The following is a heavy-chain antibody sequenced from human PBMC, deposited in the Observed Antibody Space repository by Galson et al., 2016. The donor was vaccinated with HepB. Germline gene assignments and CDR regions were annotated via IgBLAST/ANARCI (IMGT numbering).Heavy chain of an antibody. CDR1: GFTFGAFT. D-gene: IGHD3-22*01. CDR3: AREGLEDDDSSCLGH. CDR2: ISYGVDNK. J-gene: IGHJ4*02. Sequence: SLRLSCAASGFTFGAFTMHWVRQGPGKGLEWVAVISYGVDNKDYADSVKGRFTISRDNSKNTLYLQMDSLRVEDTAVYYCAREGLEDDDSSCLGHWGQGTLVTDSS. V-gene: IGHV3-30-3*01.